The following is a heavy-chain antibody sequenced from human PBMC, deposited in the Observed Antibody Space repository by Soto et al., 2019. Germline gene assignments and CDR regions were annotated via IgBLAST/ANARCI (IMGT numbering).Heavy chain of an antibody. J-gene: IGHJ4*02. Sequence: PGGSLRLSCAASGFTFSSYAMSWVRQAPGKGLEWVSAISGSGGSTYYADSVKGRFTISRDNSKNTLYLQMNSLRAEDTAVYYCEKPSPNYDSSGYRPFDYWGQGTLVTVSS. CDR2: ISGSGGST. CDR3: EKPSPNYDSSGYRPFDY. D-gene: IGHD3-22*01. CDR1: GFTFSSYA. V-gene: IGHV3-23*01.